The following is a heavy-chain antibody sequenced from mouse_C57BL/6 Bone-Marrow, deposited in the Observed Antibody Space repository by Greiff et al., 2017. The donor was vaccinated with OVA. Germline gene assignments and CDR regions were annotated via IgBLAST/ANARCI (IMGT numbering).Heavy chain of an antibody. CDR2: INPSSGYT. Sequence: VQLQQSGAELARPGASVKMSCKASGYTFTSYTMHWVKQRPGQGLEWIGYINPSSGYTKYNQKFKDKATLTADKSSSTAYMQLSSLTSEDSAVYYGARWVLRGDAMDYWGQGTSVTVSS. CDR3: ARWVLRGDAMDY. V-gene: IGHV1-4*01. D-gene: IGHD1-1*01. CDR1: GYTFTSYT. J-gene: IGHJ4*01.